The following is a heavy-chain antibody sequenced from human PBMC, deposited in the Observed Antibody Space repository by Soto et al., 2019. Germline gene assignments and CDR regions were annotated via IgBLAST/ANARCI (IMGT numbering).Heavy chain of an antibody. CDR3: ARGGYYDNTWGKLSHYGLDV. J-gene: IGHJ6*02. D-gene: IGHD3-16*01. CDR1: GYTFIRYG. Sequence: QVQLVQSAAEVKKPGASVRVSCKASGYTFIRYGIAWVRQAPGQGLEWMGWISPYNDYTIYAQKLQGRVTMTADTSTRTGYMELGGLKSDDTAVYSCARGGYYDNTWGKLSHYGLDVWGQGTSVTVSS. CDR2: ISPYNDYT. V-gene: IGHV1-18*01.